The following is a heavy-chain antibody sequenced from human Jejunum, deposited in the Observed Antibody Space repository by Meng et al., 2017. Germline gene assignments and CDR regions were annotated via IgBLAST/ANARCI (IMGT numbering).Heavy chain of an antibody. D-gene: IGHD3-10*01. Sequence: QVHLGQFGAEVKKPWASVKVSCKTSGYTFTSYGISWVRQAPGQGLEWMGWISTYNGNTNYAQKLQGRVTMTTDTSTSTAYMELRSLRSDDTAVYYCARDGVSFTMVRGGRYWGQGTLVTVSS. CDR3: ARDGVSFTMVRGGRY. CDR2: ISTYNGNT. V-gene: IGHV1-18*01. J-gene: IGHJ4*02. CDR1: GYTFTSYG.